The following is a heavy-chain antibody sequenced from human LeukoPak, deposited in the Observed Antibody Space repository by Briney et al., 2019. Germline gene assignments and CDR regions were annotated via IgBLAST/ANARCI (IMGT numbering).Heavy chain of an antibody. CDR2: ITHSGST. Sequence: SETLSLTCAVYGGSFSGYYWSWIRQPPGKGLEWIGEITHSGSTNYNPPLKSRVTISVDTSKNQFSLKLSSVTAADTAVYYCARGTPPYCSGGSCYYPYFDYWGQGTLVTVSS. CDR1: GGSFSGYY. CDR3: ARGTPPYCSGGSCYYPYFDY. D-gene: IGHD2-15*01. J-gene: IGHJ4*02. V-gene: IGHV4-34*01.